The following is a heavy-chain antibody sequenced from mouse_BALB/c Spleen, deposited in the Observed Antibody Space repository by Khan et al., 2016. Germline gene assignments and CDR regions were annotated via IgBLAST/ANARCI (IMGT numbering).Heavy chain of an antibody. J-gene: IGHJ2*01. Sequence: QVQLQQSGPELVKPGASVKTSCKASGYTFTSYYIHWVKQRPGQGLEWIGWIYPGNVNTKYNEKFKGKATLTADKSSSTAYMQLSSLTSEDSAVYFCAIYYGNYFDYWGQGTTLTVSS. CDR3: AIYYGNYFDY. V-gene: IGHV1S56*01. D-gene: IGHD2-1*01. CDR1: GYTFTSYY. CDR2: IYPGNVNT.